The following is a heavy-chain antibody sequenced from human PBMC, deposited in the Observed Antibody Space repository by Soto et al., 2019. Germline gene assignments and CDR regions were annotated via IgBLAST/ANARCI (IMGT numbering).Heavy chain of an antibody. CDR2: IYWDDDK. J-gene: IGHJ4*02. CDR3: AHRVLRTVFGLVTTTAIYFDF. CDR1: GFSLTTRGVG. Sequence: QITLNESGPTVVRPTETLTLTCSFSGFSLTTRGVGVGWIRQSPGTAPECRALIYWDDDKRYSASLKSRLTITKDTDNNQVVLTVSDLNPTDTATYYCAHRVLRTVFGLVTTTAIYFDFWGQGTPVAVSS. D-gene: IGHD3-3*01. V-gene: IGHV2-5*02.